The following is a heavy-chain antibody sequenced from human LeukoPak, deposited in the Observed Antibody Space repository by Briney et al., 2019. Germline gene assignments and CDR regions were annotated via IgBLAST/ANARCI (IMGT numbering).Heavy chain of an antibody. V-gene: IGHV1-69*05. D-gene: IGHD3-22*01. J-gene: IGHJ4*02. Sequence: SVKVSCKAPGGTFSSYAISWVRQAPGQGLEWMGRIIPIFGTANYAQKFQGRVTITTDESTSTAYMELSSLRSEDTAVYYCARNQRYYDSSGSFTQGYYFDYWGQGTLVTVSS. CDR1: GGTFSSYA. CDR2: IIPIFGTA. CDR3: ARNQRYYDSSGSFTQGYYFDY.